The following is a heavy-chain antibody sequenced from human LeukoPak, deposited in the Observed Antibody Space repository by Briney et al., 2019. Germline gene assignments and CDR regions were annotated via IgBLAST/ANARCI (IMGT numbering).Heavy chain of an antibody. CDR3: TRHLDYYGSGSYEY. CDR1: GGSISGFH. CDR2: IHYSGST. D-gene: IGHD3-10*01. J-gene: IGHJ4*02. Sequence: KPSETLSLTCTVSGGSISGFHWSWIRQPPGKGLEWIGYIHYSGSTDYNPSLKSRVTVSVDTSKNQSSLKLSSVTAADTAVYYCTRHLDYYGSGSYEYWGQGTLVTVSS. V-gene: IGHV4-59*08.